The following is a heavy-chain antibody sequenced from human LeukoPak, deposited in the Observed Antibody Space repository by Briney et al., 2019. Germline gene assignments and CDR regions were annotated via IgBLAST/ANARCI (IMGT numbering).Heavy chain of an antibody. CDR2: IYYSGSS. Sequence: SETLSLTCTVSGGSISSSSFYWGWIRQPPGKGLEWIGSIYYSGSSYYNPSLKSRVTISVDTSKNQFSLKLSSVTAADTAVYYCARTTVTIDNWFDPWGQGTLVTVSS. CDR1: GGSISSSSFY. D-gene: IGHD4-11*01. V-gene: IGHV4-39*07. CDR3: ARTTVTIDNWFDP. J-gene: IGHJ5*02.